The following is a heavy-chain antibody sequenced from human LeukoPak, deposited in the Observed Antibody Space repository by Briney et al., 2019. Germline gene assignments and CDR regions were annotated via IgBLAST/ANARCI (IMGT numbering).Heavy chain of an antibody. Sequence: PSETLSLTCTVSGGSISSYYWSWIRQPPGKGLGWIGRIYTSGSTNYNPSLKSRVTMSVDTSKNQFSLKLSSVTAADTAVYYCARVNVDSSSYFDYWGQGTLVTVSS. CDR2: IYTSGST. V-gene: IGHV4-4*07. CDR1: GGSISSYY. CDR3: ARVNVDSSSYFDY. J-gene: IGHJ4*02. D-gene: IGHD6-13*01.